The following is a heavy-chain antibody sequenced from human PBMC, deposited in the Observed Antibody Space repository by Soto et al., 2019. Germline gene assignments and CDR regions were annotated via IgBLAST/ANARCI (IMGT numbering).Heavy chain of an antibody. CDR2: IYPGDSDT. CDR3: ARQVALKYYMDV. Sequence: PGAALKISCEGSGYSFTSYWIGWVRQMPGKGLEWMGIIYPGDSDTRYNPSFQGQVTISADKSISTAYLQWSSLKASDTAMYYCARQVALKYYMDVWGKGTTVTVSS. D-gene: IGHD2-8*01. CDR1: GYSFTSYW. V-gene: IGHV5-51*01. J-gene: IGHJ6*03.